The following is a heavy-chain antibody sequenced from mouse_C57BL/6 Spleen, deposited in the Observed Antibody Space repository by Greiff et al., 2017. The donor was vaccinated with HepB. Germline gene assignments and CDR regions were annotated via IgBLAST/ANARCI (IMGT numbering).Heavy chain of an antibody. CDR2: ISSGSSTI. J-gene: IGHJ1*03. V-gene: IGHV5-17*01. Sequence: EVQLQESGGGLVKPGGSLKLSCAASGFTFSDYGMHWVRQAPEKGLEWVAYISSGSSTIYYADTVKGRFTISRDNAKNTLFLQMTSLRSEDTAMYYCARRRVGSSSLDVWGTGTTVTVSS. D-gene: IGHD1-1*01. CDR1: GFTFSDYG. CDR3: ARRRVGSSSLDV.